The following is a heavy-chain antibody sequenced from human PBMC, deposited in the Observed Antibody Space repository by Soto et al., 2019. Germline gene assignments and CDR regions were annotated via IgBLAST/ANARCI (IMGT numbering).Heavy chain of an antibody. CDR3: ASGILTGYYPHYYYYGMDV. J-gene: IGHJ6*02. CDR1: GGTFSSYA. D-gene: IGHD3-9*01. V-gene: IGHV1-69*13. Sequence: SVKVSCKASGGTFSSYAISWVRQAPGQGLGWMGGIIPIFGTANYAQKFQGRVTITADESTSTAYMELSSLRSEDTAVYYCASGILTGYYPHYYYYGMDVWGQGTTVTVSS. CDR2: IIPIFGTA.